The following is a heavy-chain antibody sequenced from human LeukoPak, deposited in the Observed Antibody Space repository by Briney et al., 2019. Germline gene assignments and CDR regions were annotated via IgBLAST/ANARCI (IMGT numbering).Heavy chain of an antibody. D-gene: IGHD1-1*01. V-gene: IGHV4-59*01. CDR2: IYYSGST. CDR1: GGFISSYY. CDR3: ARGAGTELFDP. Sequence: SETLSLTCTVSGGFISSYYWSWIRQPPGKGLEWIGYIYYSGSTNYNPSLKSRVTISVDTFKNQFSLKLSSVTAADTAVYYCARGAGTELFDPWGQGTLVTVSS. J-gene: IGHJ5*02.